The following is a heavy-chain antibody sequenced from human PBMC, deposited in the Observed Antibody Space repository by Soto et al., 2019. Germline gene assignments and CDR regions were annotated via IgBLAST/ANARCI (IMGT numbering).Heavy chain of an antibody. D-gene: IGHD6-19*01. Sequence: GASVKVSCKASGYTFTSYGISWVRQAPGQGLEWMGWISAYNGNTNYAQKLQGRVTMTTDTSTSTAYMELRSLRSDDTAVYYCARDIAQWLSDPYQQWLVRYCGQGTLVTVSP. CDR3: ARDIAQWLSDPYQQWLVRY. CDR1: GYTFTSYG. CDR2: ISAYNGNT. J-gene: IGHJ4*02. V-gene: IGHV1-18*01.